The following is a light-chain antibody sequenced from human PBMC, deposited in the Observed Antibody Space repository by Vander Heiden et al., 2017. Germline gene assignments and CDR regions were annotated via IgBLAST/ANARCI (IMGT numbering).Light chain of an antibody. V-gene: IGLV3-25*03. CDR1: ALPTQY. Sequence: SYELTQPPSVSVSPRQTARITCSGDALPTQYAYWYQQKPGQAPVLGREKDSERPSGIPERFSGSSSGTTVKLNISGVQAEDEADDYCQSADSSGTYVVFGGGTKLTV. CDR3: QSADSSGTYVV. CDR2: KDS. J-gene: IGLJ2*01.